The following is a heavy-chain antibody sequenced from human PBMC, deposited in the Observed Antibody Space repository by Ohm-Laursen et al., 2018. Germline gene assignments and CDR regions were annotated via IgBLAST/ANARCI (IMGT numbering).Heavy chain of an antibody. Sequence: GASVKVSCKTSGVTFNSYAISWVRQAPGQGLEWMGGVMPIFGTANYAQKFQGRVTITADDSTSTAYMELSSLRSEDTAIYYCVRGCLGGSCYTFDYWGQGTLLTVSS. V-gene: IGHV1-69*13. J-gene: IGHJ4*02. CDR3: VRGCLGGSCYTFDY. CDR2: VMPIFGTA. D-gene: IGHD2-15*01. CDR1: GVTFNSYA.